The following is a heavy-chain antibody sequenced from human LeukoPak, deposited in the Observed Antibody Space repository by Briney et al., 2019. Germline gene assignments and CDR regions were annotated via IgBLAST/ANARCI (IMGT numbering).Heavy chain of an antibody. Sequence: GGSLRLSCAASGFTFNGYWIHWVRHAPEKGLVWVSRINRDGGMHYADSVKGRFAISRDNTKNTVSLQMNSLRDEDTGVYYCARANPADFDLWGRGTVVIVSS. CDR2: INRDGGM. CDR1: GFTFNGYW. D-gene: IGHD1-14*01. V-gene: IGHV3-74*01. J-gene: IGHJ2*01. CDR3: ARANPADFDL.